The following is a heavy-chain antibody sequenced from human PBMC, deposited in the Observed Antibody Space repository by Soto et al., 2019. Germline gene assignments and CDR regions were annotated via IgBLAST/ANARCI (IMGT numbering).Heavy chain of an antibody. J-gene: IGHJ5*02. V-gene: IGHV4-59*08. CDR3: ARGYYGSGSYPDNWFDP. CDR2: IYYSGTT. CDR1: GGSISSYY. D-gene: IGHD3-10*01. Sequence: SETLSLTCTVSGGSISSYYWSWIRQPPGKGLEWIGYIYYSGTTNYNPSLKSRVTISVDTSKNQFSLKLSSVTAADTAVYYCARGYYGSGSYPDNWFDPWGQGTLVTVSS.